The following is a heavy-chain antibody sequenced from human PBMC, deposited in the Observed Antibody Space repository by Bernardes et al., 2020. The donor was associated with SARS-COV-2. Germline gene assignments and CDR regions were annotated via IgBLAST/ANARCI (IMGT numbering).Heavy chain of an antibody. D-gene: IGHD6-13*01. J-gene: IGHJ4*02. CDR1: GFTFSNFG. Sequence: VGSLRLSCSASGFTFSNFGMHWVRQAPGKGLDYVSAINSDGGSTYHTDSVKGRFTISRDNSKDTLYLQMSSLRPEDTAMYYCVTRNCSRSACFFDYWGQGTLVTVSS. CDR3: VTRNCSRSACFFDY. V-gene: IGHV3-64D*08. CDR2: INSDGGST.